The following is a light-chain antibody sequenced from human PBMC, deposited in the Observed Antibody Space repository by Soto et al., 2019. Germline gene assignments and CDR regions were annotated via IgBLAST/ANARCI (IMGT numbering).Light chain of an antibody. Sequence: SYELAQPPSVSVSPGQTARITCSGDALPKQYAHWYQQKPGQAPVMVIYKDSERPSGIPERFSGSSSGTTVTLTIIGVQAEDEADYYCQSADSSGTYVFGTGTKVTVL. J-gene: IGLJ1*01. V-gene: IGLV3-25*02. CDR3: QSADSSGTYV. CDR2: KDS. CDR1: ALPKQY.